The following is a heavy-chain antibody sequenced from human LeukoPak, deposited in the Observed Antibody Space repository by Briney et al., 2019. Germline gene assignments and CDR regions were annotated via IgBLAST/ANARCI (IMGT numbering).Heavy chain of an antibody. CDR1: GSSISNYY. Sequence: PSETLSLTCTVSGSSISNYYWTCIRQPPGKGLEWIGYIHYTGSTNYNPSLKSRVAISVDTSKNHFSLKLSSVTAADTAVYFCARLELLYDRLVGLDPWGPGTLVTVSS. CDR2: IHYTGST. CDR3: ARLELLYDRLVGLDP. D-gene: IGHD3-16*01. J-gene: IGHJ5*02. V-gene: IGHV4-59*08.